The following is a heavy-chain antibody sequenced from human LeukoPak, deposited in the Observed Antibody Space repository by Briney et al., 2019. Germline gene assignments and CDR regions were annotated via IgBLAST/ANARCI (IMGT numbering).Heavy chain of an antibody. CDR1: GYTFTSYY. CDR2: INPSGGST. Sequence: ASVKVSCKASGYTFTSYYIHWVRQAPGQGLEWMGIINPSGGSTSYAQKFQGRVTMTRDTSTSTVYMELSSLRSKDTAVYYCAREVEQQPPDYWGQGTLVTVSS. V-gene: IGHV1-46*01. D-gene: IGHD1-26*01. J-gene: IGHJ4*02. CDR3: AREVEQQPPDY.